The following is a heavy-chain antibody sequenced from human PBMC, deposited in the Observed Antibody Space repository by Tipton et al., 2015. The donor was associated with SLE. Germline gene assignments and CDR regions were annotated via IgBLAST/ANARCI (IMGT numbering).Heavy chain of an antibody. J-gene: IGHJ4*02. Sequence: TLSLTCTVSGGSITSYYWSWIRQPPGKGLEWIGYIYFTGSTNYNPSLKSRVTISVDMSKNQFSLKLTSVTAADTAVHYCARGGGSPSYWGQGTLVTVSS. V-gene: IGHV4-59*01. CDR2: IYFTGST. D-gene: IGHD2-15*01. CDR3: ARGGGSPSY. CDR1: GGSITSYY.